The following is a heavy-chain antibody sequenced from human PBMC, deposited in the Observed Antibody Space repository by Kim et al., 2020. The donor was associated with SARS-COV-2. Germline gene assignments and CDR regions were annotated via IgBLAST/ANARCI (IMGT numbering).Heavy chain of an antibody. D-gene: IGHD2-21*02. CDR3: ARDPYCGGDCYGF. J-gene: IGHJ4*02. Sequence: GGSLRLSCAASGFTFSSYSMNWVRQAPGKGLEWVSSISSSSSYIYYADSVKGRFTISRDNAKNSLYLQMNSLRAEDTAVYYCARDPYCGGDCYGFWGQGTLVTVSS. CDR2: ISSSSSYI. V-gene: IGHV3-21*01. CDR1: GFTFSSYS.